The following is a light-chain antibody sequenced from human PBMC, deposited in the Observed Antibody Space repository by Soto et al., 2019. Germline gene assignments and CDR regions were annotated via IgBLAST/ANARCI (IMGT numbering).Light chain of an antibody. J-gene: IGKJ1*01. CDR3: QQYYSIPPWT. CDR2: WAS. V-gene: IGKV4-1*01. CDR1: QSVLYSSNNKNY. Sequence: DIVMTQSPDSLAVSLGERATINCKSSQSVLYSSNNKNYLAWYQQKPGQPPKLLIYWASTRESGVPDRFSASGSGTDFTLTINSLQAEGVAIYYCQQYYSIPPWTFGQGTQVEI.